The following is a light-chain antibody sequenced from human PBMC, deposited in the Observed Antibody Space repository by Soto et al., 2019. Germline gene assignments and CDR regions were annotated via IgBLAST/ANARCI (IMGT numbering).Light chain of an antibody. CDR1: QSISSW. V-gene: IGKV1-5*01. CDR2: DAS. J-gene: IGKJ2*01. Sequence: DIQMTQSPSTLSASVGDRVTITCRASQSISSWLAWYQQKPGKAPKLLIYDASSLESGVPSRFSGSGSGTEFTLPLSCLQPDHFATYYCQQYNSYSTFGQGTKRAIK. CDR3: QQYNSYST.